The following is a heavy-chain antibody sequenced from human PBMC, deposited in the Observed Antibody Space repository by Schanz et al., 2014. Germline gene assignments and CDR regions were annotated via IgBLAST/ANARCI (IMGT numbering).Heavy chain of an antibody. CDR3: ARDVGHYGMDV. Sequence: QVQLQESGPGLVKPSETLSLTCTVSGGSISSYYWSWIRQPPGKGPEWIGYIYYSGRTKYIPSLKSRVTISVDTSKNQFSLKLSSVTAADTAVYYCARDVGHYGMDVWGQGTTVTVSS. V-gene: IGHV4-59*01. CDR2: IYYSGRT. CDR1: GGSISSYY. J-gene: IGHJ6*02.